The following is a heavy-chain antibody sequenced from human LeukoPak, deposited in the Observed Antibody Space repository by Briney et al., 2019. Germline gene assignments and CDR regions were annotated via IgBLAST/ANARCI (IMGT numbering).Heavy chain of an antibody. CDR2: INPSGGST. CDR1: GYTFTSYC. D-gene: IGHD3-22*01. Sequence: ASVKVSCKASGYTFTSYCMHWVRQAPGQGLEWMGIINPSGGSTSYAQKFQGRVTMTRDTSTSTVYMELSSLRSEDTAVYYCARGPSYYYDSSGYSPFFYWGQGTLVTVSS. CDR3: ARGPSYYYDSSGYSPFFY. J-gene: IGHJ4*02. V-gene: IGHV1-46*01.